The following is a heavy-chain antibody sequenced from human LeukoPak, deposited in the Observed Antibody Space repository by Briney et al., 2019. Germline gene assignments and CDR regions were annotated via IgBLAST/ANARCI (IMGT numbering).Heavy chain of an antibody. V-gene: IGHV1-58*02. J-gene: IGHJ3*02. CDR3: AATSSVALGGAFDI. Sequence: SVKVSCKASGYTFTSYDINWVRQATGQGLEWIGWIVVGSGNTNYAQKFQERVTITRDMSTSTAYMELSSLRSEDTAVYYCAATSSVALGGAFDIWGQGTMVTVSS. CDR1: GYTFTSYD. CDR2: IVVGSGNT. D-gene: IGHD6-19*01.